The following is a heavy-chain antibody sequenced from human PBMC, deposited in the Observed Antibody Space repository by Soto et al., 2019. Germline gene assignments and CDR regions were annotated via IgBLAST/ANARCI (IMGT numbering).Heavy chain of an antibody. V-gene: IGHV4-4*07. CDR2: IFANGHT. D-gene: IGHD6-13*01. CDR1: GGSISEKY. Sequence: SETLSLTCIVSGGSISEKYWNWVRQPPGKGLEWIGLIFANGHTDYNPSLKRRVTMSVDASKNQFSLSLTSMTAADTAVYYCVASLAASGLNWLDPWGRGTLVTVSS. CDR3: VASLAASGLNWLDP. J-gene: IGHJ5*02.